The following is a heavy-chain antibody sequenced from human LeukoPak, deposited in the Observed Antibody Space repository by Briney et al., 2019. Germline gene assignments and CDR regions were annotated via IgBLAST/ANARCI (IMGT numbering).Heavy chain of an antibody. D-gene: IGHD3-10*01. Sequence: ASVKVSCRASGGTFSSYAISWVRQAPGQGLEWMGGIIPIFGTANYAQKFQGRVTITTDESTSTAYMELSSLRSEDTAVYYCERVSVGYGSGSYFTPDYWGQGTLVTVSS. V-gene: IGHV1-69*05. CDR2: IIPIFGTA. J-gene: IGHJ4*02. CDR1: GGTFSSYA. CDR3: ERVSVGYGSGSYFTPDY.